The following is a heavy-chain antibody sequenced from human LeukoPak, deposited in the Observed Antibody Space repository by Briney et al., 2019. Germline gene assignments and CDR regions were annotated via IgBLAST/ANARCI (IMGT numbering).Heavy chain of an antibody. J-gene: IGHJ6*03. D-gene: IGHD2-8*01. V-gene: IGHV1-24*01. Sequence: ASVKVSCKVPGYTLTELSMHWVRQAPGKGLEWMGGFDPEDGETIYAQKFQGRVTMTEDTSTDTAYMELSSLRSEDTAVYYCATAHPDHCTNGVCYFYYYMDVWGKGTTVTVSS. CDR3: ATAHPDHCTNGVCYFYYYMDV. CDR1: GYTLTELS. CDR2: FDPEDGET.